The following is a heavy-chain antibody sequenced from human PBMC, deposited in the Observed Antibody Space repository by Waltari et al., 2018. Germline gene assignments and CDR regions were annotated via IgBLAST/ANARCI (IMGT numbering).Heavy chain of an antibody. V-gene: IGHV4-34*01. CDR2: INHSGST. Sequence: QVQLQQWGAGLLKPSETLSLTCAVYGGSFSGYYWSWIRQPPGKGLEWIGEINHSGSTNYNPSLKSRVTISVDTPKNQFSLKLSSVTAADTAVYYCAGPYYDFWSGYSTGDAFDIWGQGTMVTVSS. D-gene: IGHD3-3*01. J-gene: IGHJ3*02. CDR3: AGPYYDFWSGYSTGDAFDI. CDR1: GGSFSGYY.